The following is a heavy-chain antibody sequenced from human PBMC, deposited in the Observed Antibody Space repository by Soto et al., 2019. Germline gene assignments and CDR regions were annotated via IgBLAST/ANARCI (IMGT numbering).Heavy chain of an antibody. CDR2: INPNSGGT. J-gene: IGHJ4*02. D-gene: IGHD6-19*01. V-gene: IGHV1-2*02. CDR1: GYTFNRYY. Sequence: GASVKVSCKASGYTFNRYYMHWVRQAPGQGLEWMGWINPNSGGTKSAEKFQGRVTMTRDTSISTAYMELSRLKSDDTAVYYCASAAVTGTAGLDFWGQGTQVTVSS. CDR3: ASAAVTGTAGLDF.